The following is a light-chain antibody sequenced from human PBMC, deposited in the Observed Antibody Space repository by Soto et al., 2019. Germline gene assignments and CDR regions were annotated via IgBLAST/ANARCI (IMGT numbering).Light chain of an antibody. CDR3: HQYGTSPWT. CDR2: GAS. Sequence: EIVLSQSPGTLSLSPGERATLSCRASQTVRVSQSVGGSYLAWYQQKPGQAPRLLIYGASRRTTGIPDSLRGSGSGTDFTLTISRLEPDDFAIYYCHQYGTSPWTFGIGTKVKIK. V-gene: IGKV3-20*01. CDR1: QTVRVSQSVGGSY. J-gene: IGKJ1*01.